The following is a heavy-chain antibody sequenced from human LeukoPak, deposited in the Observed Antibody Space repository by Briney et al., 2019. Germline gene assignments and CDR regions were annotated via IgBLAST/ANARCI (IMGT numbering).Heavy chain of an antibody. V-gene: IGHV4-59*12. Sequence: SETLSLTCTVSGGSISSYYWSWIRQPPGKGLEWIGYIYYGGSTYYNPSLKSRVTISVDTSKNQFSLKLSSVTAADTAVYYCASGRVMDDYYYYYMDVWGKGTTVTVSS. CDR3: ASGRVMDDYYYYYMDV. J-gene: IGHJ6*03. D-gene: IGHD1-26*01. CDR1: GGSISSYY. CDR2: IYYGGST.